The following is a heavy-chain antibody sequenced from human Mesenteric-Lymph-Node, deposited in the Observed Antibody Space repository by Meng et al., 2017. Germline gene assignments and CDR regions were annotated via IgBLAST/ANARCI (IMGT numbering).Heavy chain of an antibody. Sequence: GESLKISCATSRFTFSNYGMNWVRQAPGKGLEWVSSLDGSGGSTYYEDSVKGRFTISRDNSKSTLYLQINSLRPEDTAVYYCARAHSSAWHNLDSWGQGTLVTVSS. CDR2: LDGSGGST. V-gene: IGHV3-23*01. J-gene: IGHJ4*02. CDR3: ARAHSSAWHNLDS. CDR1: RFTFSNYG. D-gene: IGHD6-19*01.